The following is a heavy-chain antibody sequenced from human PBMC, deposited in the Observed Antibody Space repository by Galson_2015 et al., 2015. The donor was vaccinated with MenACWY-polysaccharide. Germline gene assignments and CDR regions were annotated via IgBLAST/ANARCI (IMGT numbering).Heavy chain of an antibody. J-gene: IGHJ5*01. D-gene: IGHD4-23*01. CDR2: LDGSGANT. CDR1: GFTFSTYG. V-gene: IGHV3-23*01. CDR3: AKDASNSWFDS. Sequence: SLRLSCAASGFTFSTYGMGWVRQAPGEGLEWVSTLDGSGANTYYADSVRGRFTISRDNSKKMLYLQMNSLRAEDTALYYCAKDASNSWFDSWGQGTLVTVSS.